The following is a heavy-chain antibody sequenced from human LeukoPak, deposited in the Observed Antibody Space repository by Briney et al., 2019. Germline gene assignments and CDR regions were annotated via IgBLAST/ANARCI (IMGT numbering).Heavy chain of an antibody. J-gene: IGHJ3*02. D-gene: IGHD1-26*01. CDR3: ARVSGATRTPRGAFDI. Sequence: ASVKVSCKTSGYTFTNYGISWVRQAPGQGLEWMGWISAYNGNTNYAQKLQGRVTMTTDTSTSTAYMELRSLRSDDTAVYYCARVSGATRTPRGAFDIWGQGTMVTVSS. CDR2: ISAYNGNT. V-gene: IGHV1-18*01. CDR1: GYTFTNYG.